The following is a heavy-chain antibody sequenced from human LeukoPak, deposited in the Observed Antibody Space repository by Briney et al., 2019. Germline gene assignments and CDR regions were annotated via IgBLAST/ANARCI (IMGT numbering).Heavy chain of an antibody. J-gene: IGHJ4*02. CDR3: ARGPVSLGSXWPFDY. V-gene: IGHV4-34*01. Sequence: SETLSLTCAVYGGSFSGYYWSWIRQPPGKGLEWIGEINHSGSTNYNPSLKSRVTISVDTSKNQFSLKLSSVTAADTAVYYCARGPVSLGSXWPFDYWGQGTLVTVSS. CDR2: INHSGST. CDR1: GGSFSGYY. D-gene: IGHD2-15*01.